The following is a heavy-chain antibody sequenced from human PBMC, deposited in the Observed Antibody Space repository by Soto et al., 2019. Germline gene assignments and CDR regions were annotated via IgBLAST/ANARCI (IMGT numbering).Heavy chain of an antibody. CDR2: INAGNGNT. CDR3: ARERGGVVVEAAPRRYWFDP. D-gene: IGHD2-15*01. J-gene: IGHJ5*02. Sequence: QVQLVQSGAEVKKPGASVKVSCKASGYTFTSYAMHWVRQAPGQRLEWMGWINAGNGNTKYSQKFQGRVTITRDTSARTAYMERSSWRSEATAVYYCARERGGVVVEAAPRRYWFDPWGQGTLVTVSS. V-gene: IGHV1-3*01. CDR1: GYTFTSYA.